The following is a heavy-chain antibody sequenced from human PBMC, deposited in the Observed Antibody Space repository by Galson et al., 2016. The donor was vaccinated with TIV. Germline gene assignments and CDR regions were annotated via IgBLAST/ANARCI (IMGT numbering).Heavy chain of an antibody. Sequence: SVKVSCKASGYTFTSYDINWERQATGQGLEWMGWMNPNSGNTGYSQKFRGRVTMTRNTSERTAYMELSSLTSEDTAVYYCARSGDYGDYWGQGTLVTVSS. D-gene: IGHD4-17*01. CDR1: GYTFTSYD. V-gene: IGHV1-8*02. J-gene: IGHJ4*02. CDR3: ARSGDYGDY. CDR2: MNPNSGNT.